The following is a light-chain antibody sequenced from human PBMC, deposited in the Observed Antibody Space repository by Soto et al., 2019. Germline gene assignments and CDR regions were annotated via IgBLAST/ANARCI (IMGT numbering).Light chain of an antibody. Sequence: EVVLTQSPVTLSLSPGERAALSCRASQSFRGLLAWYQQKPGQAPRLLIYDASNRATGIPARFSGSGSGTEFTLTISSLQSEDFAVYYCQQYNNWPRTFGQGTKVDIK. CDR1: QSFRGL. J-gene: IGKJ1*01. V-gene: IGKV3D-15*01. CDR2: DAS. CDR3: QQYNNWPRT.